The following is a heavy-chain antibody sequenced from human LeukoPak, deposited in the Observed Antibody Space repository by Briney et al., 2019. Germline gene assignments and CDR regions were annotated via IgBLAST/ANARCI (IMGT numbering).Heavy chain of an antibody. V-gene: IGHV1-2*06. J-gene: IGHJ4*02. CDR1: GYTFTAYC. Sequence: ASVKVSCKASGYTFTAYCMHWVRQAPGQGLEWMGRINPNSGGTNYALNFQGRVTMTRDTSISTAYMELSRLTFEDTAVYYCARGPPNWGMVGYWGQGTLVTVSS. D-gene: IGHD7-27*01. CDR3: ARGPPNWGMVGY. CDR2: INPNSGGT.